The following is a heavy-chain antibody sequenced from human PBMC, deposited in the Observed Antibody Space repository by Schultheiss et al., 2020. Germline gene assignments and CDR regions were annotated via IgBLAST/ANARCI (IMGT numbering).Heavy chain of an antibody. D-gene: IGHD4-17*01. V-gene: IGHV4-34*01. J-gene: IGHJ4*02. CDR1: GGSFSGYY. Sequence: SQTLSLTCAVYGGSFSGYYWSWIRQPPGKGLEWIGSIYYSGSTYYNPSLKSRVTISVDTSKNQFSLKLSSVTAADTAVYYCARMPALGAYGPPFDYWGQGTLVTVSS. CDR3: ARMPALGAYGPPFDY. CDR2: IYYSGST.